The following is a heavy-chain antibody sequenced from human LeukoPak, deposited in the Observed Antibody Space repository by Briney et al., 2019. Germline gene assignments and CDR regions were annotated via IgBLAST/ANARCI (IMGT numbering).Heavy chain of an antibody. CDR3: ARQNFVVVTAIRIFDY. D-gene: IGHD2-21*02. J-gene: IGHJ4*02. V-gene: IGHV4-59*08. CDR2: IHYSGTT. Sequence: PSETLSLTCTVSGGSISSYYWSWIRQPPGKGLEWIGYIHYSGTTNCNPSLKSRVTISVDSSKNQFSLKLTSVTAADTAVYYCARQNFVVVTAIRIFDYWGQGTLVTVSS. CDR1: GGSISSYY.